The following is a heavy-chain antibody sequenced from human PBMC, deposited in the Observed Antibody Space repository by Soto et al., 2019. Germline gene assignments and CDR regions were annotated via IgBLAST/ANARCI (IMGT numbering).Heavy chain of an antibody. CDR1: GFSFSTYS. Sequence: EVQLVESGGGPVKPGGSLRLSCAASGFSFSTYSMNWVRQAPGKGLEWVSSISSSSSHVFYADAVKGRFTISRDTANNSLFLQMNYLRAEDTAVYYCASGYADYNAYYYYYMDVLGKGTTVTVSS. CDR3: ASGYADYNAYYYYYMDV. D-gene: IGHD4-17*01. CDR2: ISSSSSHV. V-gene: IGHV3-21*02. J-gene: IGHJ6*03.